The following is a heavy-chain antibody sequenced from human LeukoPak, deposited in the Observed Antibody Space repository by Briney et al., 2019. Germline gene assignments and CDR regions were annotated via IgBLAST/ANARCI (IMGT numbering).Heavy chain of an antibody. CDR1: GYTFTAYY. CDR2: INPNSGGT. J-gene: IGHJ4*02. V-gene: IGHV1-2*02. D-gene: IGHD6-13*01. Sequence: GASVKVSCKTSGYTFTAYYMHWVRQAPGQGLEWMGWINPNSGGTNYAQKFQGRVTMTRDTSISTAYMELSRLRSDDTAVYYCARVSTSSWYWNYWGQGTLVTVSS. CDR3: ARVSTSSWYWNY.